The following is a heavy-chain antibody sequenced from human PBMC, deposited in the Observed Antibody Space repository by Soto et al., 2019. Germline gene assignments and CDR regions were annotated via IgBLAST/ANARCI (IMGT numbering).Heavy chain of an antibody. J-gene: IGHJ5*02. CDR2: IIPIFGTA. D-gene: IGHD2-15*01. CDR1: GGTFSSYA. Sequence: QVQLVQSGAEVKKPGSSVKVSCKASGGTFSSYAISWVRQAPGQGLEWMGGIIPIFGTANYAQKFQGRVTITADDSTSTAYMELSSLRSEDTAVYYCARDRYCSGGSCYSRGFDPWGQGTLVTVSS. CDR3: ARDRYCSGGSCYSRGFDP. V-gene: IGHV1-69*01.